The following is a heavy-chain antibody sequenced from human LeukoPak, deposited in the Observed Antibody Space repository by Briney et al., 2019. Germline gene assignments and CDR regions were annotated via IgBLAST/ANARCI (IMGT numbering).Heavy chain of an antibody. CDR1: GGSISSSSYY. Sequence: SETLSLTCTVSGGSISSSSYYWGWIRQPPRKGLEWIGSMYYSGSTYYNSSLRSRVTISVDTSKSQFSLKLSSVTAADTAVYYCARDYYGSGSYYLWGQGTLVTVSS. J-gene: IGHJ4*02. V-gene: IGHV4-39*02. CDR2: MYYSGST. CDR3: ARDYYGSGSYYL. D-gene: IGHD3-10*01.